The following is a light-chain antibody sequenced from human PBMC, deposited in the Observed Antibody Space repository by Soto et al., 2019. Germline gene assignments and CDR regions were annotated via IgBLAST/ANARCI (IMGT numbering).Light chain of an antibody. Sequence: SYELTQPPSVSVAPGQTARVTCGGANIGSKSVHWFHQKPGQAPVLVVFDDSDRPSGIPERFSGSNSGNTATLTINRVEAGDEADYYCQVWDTTSDVVFGGGTKVTVL. CDR3: QVWDTTSDVV. CDR1: NIGSKS. CDR2: DDS. V-gene: IGLV3-21*02. J-gene: IGLJ2*01.